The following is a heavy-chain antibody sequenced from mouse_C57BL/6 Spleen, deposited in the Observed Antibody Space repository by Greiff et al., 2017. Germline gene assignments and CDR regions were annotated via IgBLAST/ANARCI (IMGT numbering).Heavy chain of an antibody. J-gene: IGHJ2*01. CDR1: GYTFTSYW. CDR2: IDPSDSET. D-gene: IGHD1-1*01. CDR3: ARAGFITTVLPFDY. Sequence: VKLQQPGAELVRPGSSVKLSCKASGYTFTSYWMHWVKQRPIQGLEWIGNIDPSDSETHYNQKFKDKATLTVDKSSSTAYMQLSSLTSEDSAVYYCARAGFITTVLPFDYWGQGTTLTVSS. V-gene: IGHV1-52*01.